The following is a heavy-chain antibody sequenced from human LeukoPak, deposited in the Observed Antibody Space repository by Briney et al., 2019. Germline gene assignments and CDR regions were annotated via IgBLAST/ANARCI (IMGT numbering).Heavy chain of an antibody. J-gene: IGHJ4*02. V-gene: IGHV5-51*01. CDR3: ARQDSDYDSPLDY. Sequence: GESLKISCKGSGYSFTSYWIGWVRQMPGKGLEWMGIIYPGDSDTRYRTSFQGQVTMSADKSISTAYLQWSSLKASDTAMYYCARQDSDYDSPLDYWGQGTLVTVSS. D-gene: IGHD5-12*01. CDR1: GYSFTSYW. CDR2: IYPGDSDT.